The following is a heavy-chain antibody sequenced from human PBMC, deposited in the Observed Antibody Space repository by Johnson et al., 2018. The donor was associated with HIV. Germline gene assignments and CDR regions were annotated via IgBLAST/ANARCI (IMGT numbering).Heavy chain of an antibody. CDR3: TRRSPYDAFDI. J-gene: IGHJ3*02. CDR2: ISYDGSNK. CDR1: GFTFSNYG. Sequence: QVQLVESGGGVVQSGRSLRLSCAASGFTFSNYGMHWVRQAPGKGLEWVAIISYDGSNKYYVDSVKGRSTISRDNSKNTLYLQMNSLRAEDTAVYYCTRRSPYDAFDIWGQGTMVTVSS. V-gene: IGHV3-30*03.